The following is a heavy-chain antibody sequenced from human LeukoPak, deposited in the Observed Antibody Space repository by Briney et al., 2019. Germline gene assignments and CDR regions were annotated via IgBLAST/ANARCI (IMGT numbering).Heavy chain of an antibody. CDR2: IYPNDSTT. D-gene: IGHD2-2*01. CDR3: ARRYCSSFACFSPLDY. Sequence: GESLKISCKGSGYTYTNYWIGWVRQMPGKGLEWMGTIYPNDSTTRYSPSFQGQVTISADKSFSTAYLQWSSLKASDTGMYYCARRYCSSFACFSPLDYWGQGTLVTVSS. CDR1: GYTYTNYW. V-gene: IGHV5-51*01. J-gene: IGHJ4*02.